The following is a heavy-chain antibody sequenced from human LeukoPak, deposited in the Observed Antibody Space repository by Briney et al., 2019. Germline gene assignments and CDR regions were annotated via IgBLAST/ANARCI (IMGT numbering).Heavy chain of an antibody. CDR2: INTYKGDT. V-gene: IGHV1-18*01. D-gene: IGHD4-23*01. J-gene: IGHJ4*02. CDR3: AREFGHCYGDNCFYFFDT. CDR1: GYTLTNYN. Sequence: VASVKVSFKASGYTLTNYNITWVRQAPGQGLEWMGWINTYKGDTLYAQKFQGRVTMTADTSTNTAYMELRSLRFDDTAVYYCAREFGHCYGDNCFYFFDTWGQGFRVTVSS.